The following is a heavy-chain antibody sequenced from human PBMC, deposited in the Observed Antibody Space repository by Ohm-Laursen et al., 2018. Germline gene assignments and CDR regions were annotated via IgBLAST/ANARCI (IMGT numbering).Heavy chain of an antibody. CDR3: ARGGVHCYAL. CDR1: GESFSGFY. CDR2: TNHSGNT. V-gene: IGHV4-34*01. J-gene: IGHJ4*02. D-gene: IGHD2-2*01. Sequence: SQTLSLTCTVYGESFSGFYWNWIRQSPGKGLEWIGETNHSGNTNYNPSLKSRVTISVDTSKNQFSLKLNSVTAADMAVYYCARGGVHCYALWGQGTLVTVSS.